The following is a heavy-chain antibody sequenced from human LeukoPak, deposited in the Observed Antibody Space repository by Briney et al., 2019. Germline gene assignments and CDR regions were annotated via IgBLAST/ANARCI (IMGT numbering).Heavy chain of an antibody. J-gene: IGHJ5*02. CDR2: IIPIFGTA. CDR1: GGTFSSYA. V-gene: IGHV1-69*05. Sequence: ASVKVSCKASGGTFSSYAISWVRQAPGQGLEWMGGIIPIFGTANYAQKFQGRVTITTDESTSTAYMELSSLRSEDTAVYYCARGHCRSTSCYEGLDWFDPWGQGTLVTVSS. CDR3: ARGHCRSTSCYEGLDWFDP. D-gene: IGHD2-2*01.